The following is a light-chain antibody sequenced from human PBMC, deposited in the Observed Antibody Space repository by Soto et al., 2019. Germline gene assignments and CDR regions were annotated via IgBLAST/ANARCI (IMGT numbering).Light chain of an antibody. Sequence: DIVLTQSPDTLSLSPGESATLSCRASQILSGTYLAWYQQKLGQSPRLLIYAASTRATGVPDRFSGSGSGTDFTLTISRLEPEDFAVYYCPHYVSSPLTFGGGTKVEIK. CDR3: PHYVSSPLT. CDR1: QILSGTY. J-gene: IGKJ4*01. V-gene: IGKV3-20*01. CDR2: AAS.